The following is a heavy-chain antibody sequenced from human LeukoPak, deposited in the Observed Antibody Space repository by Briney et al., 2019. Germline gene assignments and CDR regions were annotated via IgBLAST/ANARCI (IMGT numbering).Heavy chain of an antibody. CDR1: GYTLTELS. J-gene: IGHJ4*02. Sequence: ASVKVSCKVSGYTLTELSMHWVRQAPGKGLEWMGGFDPEDGETIYAQKFQGRVTMTEDTSTDTAYMELSSLRSEDTAVYYCATRPTYYDFWSGSPFDYWGQGTLVTVSS. D-gene: IGHD3-3*01. CDR3: ATRPTYYDFWSGSPFDY. CDR2: FDPEDGET. V-gene: IGHV1-24*01.